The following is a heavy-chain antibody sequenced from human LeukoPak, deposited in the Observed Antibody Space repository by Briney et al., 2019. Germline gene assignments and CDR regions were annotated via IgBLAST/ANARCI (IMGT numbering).Heavy chain of an antibody. CDR1: GASFNSDDQY. CDR3: SRGLDSRKLGY. J-gene: IGHJ4*02. CDR2: IHPTGML. Sequence: PSQTLSLTCTVSGASFNSDDQYWNWIRHSPGKGLEWIGSIHPTGMLYNNPSLESRDPMSRDRSKNQFSLNLNSLTAADTAVYSCSRGLDSRKLGYWGQGILVTVSS. D-gene: IGHD3-22*01. V-gene: IGHV4-31*03.